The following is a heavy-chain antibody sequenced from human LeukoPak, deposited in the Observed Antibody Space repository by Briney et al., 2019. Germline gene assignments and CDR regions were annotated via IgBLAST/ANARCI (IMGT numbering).Heavy chain of an antibody. CDR3: ARDKWGAAGTLDY. CDR2: TTSSSSII. D-gene: IGHD6-13*01. J-gene: IGHJ4*02. CDR1: GFTFSSYS. V-gene: IGHV3-48*02. Sequence: GGSLRVSCAASGFTFSSYSMNWVRQAPGKGLEWVSYTTSSSSIIYYAYSVKGRFTISRDNAKNSLYLQMNSLRDEDTAVYYCARDKWGAAGTLDYWGQGTLVTASS.